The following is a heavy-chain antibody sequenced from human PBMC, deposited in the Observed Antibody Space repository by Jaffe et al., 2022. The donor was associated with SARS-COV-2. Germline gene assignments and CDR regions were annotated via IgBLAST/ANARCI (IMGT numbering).Heavy chain of an antibody. CDR2: IYYSGST. V-gene: IGHV4-39*01. Sequence: QLQLQESGPGLVKPSETLSLTCTVSGGSISSSSYYWGWIRQPPGKGLEWIGSIYYSGSTYYNPSLKSRVTISVDTSKNQFSLKLSSVTAADTAVYYCARHRDSSGGNWFDPWGQGTLVTVSS. CDR3: ARHRDSSGGNWFDP. CDR1: GGSISSSSYY. J-gene: IGHJ5*02. D-gene: IGHD3-22*01.